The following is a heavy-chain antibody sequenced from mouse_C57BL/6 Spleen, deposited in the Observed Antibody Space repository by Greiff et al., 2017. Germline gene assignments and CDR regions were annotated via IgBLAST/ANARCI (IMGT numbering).Heavy chain of an antibody. Sequence: QVQLQQPGAELVRPGSSVKLSCKASGYTFTSYWMHWVKQRPIQGLEWIGNIDPSDSETHYNQKFKDKATLTVDKSSSTAYMQLSSLTSEDSAVYYCARGPYYYGSSRYFDVWGTGTTVTVSS. CDR2: IDPSDSET. V-gene: IGHV1-52*01. J-gene: IGHJ1*03. D-gene: IGHD1-1*01. CDR3: ARGPYYYGSSRYFDV. CDR1: GYTFTSYW.